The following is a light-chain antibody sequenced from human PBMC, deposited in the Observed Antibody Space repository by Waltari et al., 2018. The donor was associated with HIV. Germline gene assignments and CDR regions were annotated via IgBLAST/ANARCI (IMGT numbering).Light chain of an antibody. CDR3: SSYGDSLRVL. CDR1: SSDIGAYDF. CDR2: EVT. J-gene: IGLJ3*02. Sequence: QSALTQPPSASGSLGQSVTLSCTGSSSDIGAYDFVSWFQQHPHSAPKLLLYEVTRRPSTFSDRFSGSRSGNTAFLTVAGLQPDDEATYFCSSYGDSLRVLFGGGTNVTVL. V-gene: IGLV2-8*01.